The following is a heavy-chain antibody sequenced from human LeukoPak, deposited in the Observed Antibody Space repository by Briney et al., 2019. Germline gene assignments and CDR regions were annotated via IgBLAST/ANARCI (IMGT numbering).Heavy chain of an antibody. CDR3: AKVGWGYSYGSGGN. D-gene: IGHD5-18*01. J-gene: IGHJ4*02. V-gene: IGHV3-30*02. CDR1: GFTFSSYG. CDR2: IRYDGSNK. Sequence: GGSLRLSCAASGFTFSSYGMHWVRQAPGKGLEWVTFIRYDGSNKYYADSVKGRFTISRDNSKNTLYLQMNSLRAEDTAVYYCAKVGWGYSYGSGGNWGQGTLVTVSS.